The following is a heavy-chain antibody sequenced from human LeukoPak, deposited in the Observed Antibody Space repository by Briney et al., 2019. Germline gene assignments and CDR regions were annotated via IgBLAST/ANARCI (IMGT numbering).Heavy chain of an antibody. CDR2: ISSDGITT. D-gene: IGHD3-10*01. V-gene: IGHV3-74*01. CDR1: AFTFSRYR. J-gene: IGHJ5*02. Sequence: PGGSLRLSCAASAFTFSRYRMHWVRQTPGEGLVWVSRISSDGITTTYADSVKGRFTISRDNARNTLYLQMNSLRAEDTAVYYCARFAYDSGSLSWGQGALVTVSS. CDR3: ARFAYDSGSLS.